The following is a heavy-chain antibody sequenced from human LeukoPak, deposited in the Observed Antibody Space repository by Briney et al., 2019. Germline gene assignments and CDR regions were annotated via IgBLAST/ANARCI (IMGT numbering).Heavy chain of an antibody. CDR1: GFTVSSNY. V-gene: IGHV3-66*02. Sequence: RGSLRLSCAASGFTVSSNYMSWVRQAPGKGLEWVSVIYSGGSTYYADSVKGRFTISRDNSKNTLYLQMNSLRAEDTAVYYCARDPLGQQEDYGGQGTLVTVSS. CDR2: IYSGGST. J-gene: IGHJ4*02. D-gene: IGHD3-16*01. CDR3: ARDPLGQQEDY.